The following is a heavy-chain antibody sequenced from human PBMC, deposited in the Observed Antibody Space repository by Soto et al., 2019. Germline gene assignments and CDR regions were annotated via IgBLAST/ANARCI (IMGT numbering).Heavy chain of an antibody. D-gene: IGHD2-15*01. CDR1: GFTFSNYG. Sequence: QVQLVESGGGVVQPGTSLRLSCAASGFTFSNYGMHWVRQPPDKGLEWVAVIWYDGGTKYYADSVKGRFTISRDNSKNTLFLQMNSLRPEDTAVYYCAKEPHQNVLYWFDTWGQGTLVTVSS. J-gene: IGHJ5*02. V-gene: IGHV3-33*06. CDR3: AKEPHQNVLYWFDT. CDR2: IWYDGGTK.